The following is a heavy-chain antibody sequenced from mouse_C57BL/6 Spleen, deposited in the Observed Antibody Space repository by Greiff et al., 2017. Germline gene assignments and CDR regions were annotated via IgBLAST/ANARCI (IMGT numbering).Heavy chain of an antibody. J-gene: IGHJ1*03. D-gene: IGHD1-1*01. CDR3: ARSYYGSRGWYFDV. V-gene: IGHV1-61*01. Sequence: QVQLQQPGAELVRPGSSVKLSCKASGYTFTSYWMDWVKQRPGQGLEWIGNIYPSDSETHYNQKFKDKATLTVDKSSSTAYMQLSSLTSEDSAVYYWARSYYGSRGWYFDVWGTGTTVTVSS. CDR1: GYTFTSYW. CDR2: IYPSDSET.